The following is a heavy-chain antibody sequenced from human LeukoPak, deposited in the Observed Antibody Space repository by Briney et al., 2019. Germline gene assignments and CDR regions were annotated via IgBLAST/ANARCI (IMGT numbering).Heavy chain of an antibody. CDR2: IKSKTDGGTT. J-gene: IGHJ4*02. CDR3: TTDQGNYTNYYAFDY. CDR1: GFTFSSYS. Sequence: GGSLRLSCAASGFTFSSYSMNWVRQAPGKGLECVGRIKSKTDGGTTEYAAPVKGRVTISRDDSKNTLYLQMNSLKTEDTAVYYCTTDQGNYTNYYAFDYWGQGTLVTVSS. D-gene: IGHD2-8*01. V-gene: IGHV3-15*01.